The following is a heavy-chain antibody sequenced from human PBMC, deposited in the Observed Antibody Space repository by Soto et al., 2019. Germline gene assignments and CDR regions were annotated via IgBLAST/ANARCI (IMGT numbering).Heavy chain of an antibody. D-gene: IGHD2-21*02. V-gene: IGHV1-3*01. CDR2: INAGNGNT. J-gene: IGHJ4*02. Sequence: ASVKVSCKASGYTFTSYAMHWVRQAPGQRLEWMGWINAGNGNTKYSQKFQGRVTITRDTSASTAYMELSSLRSEDTAVYYCARVGSLYCGGDCYIFDYWDQGTLVTVSS. CDR1: GYTFTSYA. CDR3: ARVGSLYCGGDCYIFDY.